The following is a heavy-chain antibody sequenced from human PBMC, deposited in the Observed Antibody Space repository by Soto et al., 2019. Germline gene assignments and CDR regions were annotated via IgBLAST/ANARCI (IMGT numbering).Heavy chain of an antibody. CDR2: ISSSSSFT. V-gene: IGHV3-11*06. CDR3: AGGREITVFQH. Sequence: GGSLRLSCAASGFTFSDYYMSWIRQAPGKGLEWVSYISSSSSFTNYADSVKGRFTISRDNAKNSLYLQMNSLRAEDTAVYYCAGGREITVFQHWGQGTLVTVSS. CDR1: GFTFSDYY. D-gene: IGHD3-16*01. J-gene: IGHJ1*01.